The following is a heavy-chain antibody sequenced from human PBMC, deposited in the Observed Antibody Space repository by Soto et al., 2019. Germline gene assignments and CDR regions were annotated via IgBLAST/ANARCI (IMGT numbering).Heavy chain of an antibody. J-gene: IGHJ4*02. CDR2: IIPIFGTA. Sequence: QVQLVQSGAEVKKPGSSVKVSCKASGGTFSSYAISWVRQAPGQGLEWMGGIIPIFGTANYAQKFQGRVTITADESTSTAYMELSSLRSEDTAVYYCARDSEKRWYYDSSGYYDPFDYWGQGTLVTVSS. CDR3: ARDSEKRWYYDSSGYYDPFDY. V-gene: IGHV1-69*01. CDR1: GGTFSSYA. D-gene: IGHD3-22*01.